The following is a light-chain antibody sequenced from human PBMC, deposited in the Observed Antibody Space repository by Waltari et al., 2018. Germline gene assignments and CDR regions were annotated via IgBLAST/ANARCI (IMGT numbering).Light chain of an antibody. V-gene: IGKV1-5*03. Sequence: DIQMTQSPSSLSASVGDRITLTCRASQGISSWLAWYQQKPGKAPKLLIYKASGWHSGVPSRFSGSGSGTDFTLTISSLQPEDFATYYCQQYNSALPSFGQGTKVEIK. CDR1: QGISSW. CDR3: QQYNSALPS. J-gene: IGKJ2*03. CDR2: KAS.